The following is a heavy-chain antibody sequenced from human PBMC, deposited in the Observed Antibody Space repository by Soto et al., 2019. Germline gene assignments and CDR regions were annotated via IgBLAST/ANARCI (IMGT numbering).Heavy chain of an antibody. Sequence: PSETLCRRSNVSGASIYAYYWRWIRQSPGMGAERIGYVSDGGSTNYNPSLESRVTISLDTSKKQVSLKLSSVSAADTARYFCAGYCRSSICTQDHCFALAVRGQGTTVPVSS. CDR2: VSDGGST. CDR3: AGYCRSSICTQDHCFALAV. J-gene: IGHJ6*02. D-gene: IGHD2-2*01. V-gene: IGHV4-59*01. CDR1: GASIYAYY.